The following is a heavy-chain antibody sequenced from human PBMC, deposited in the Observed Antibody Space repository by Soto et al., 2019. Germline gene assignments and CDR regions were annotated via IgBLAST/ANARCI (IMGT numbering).Heavy chain of an antibody. J-gene: IGHJ6*02. Sequence: QVQLQESGPGLVKPSQTLSLTCTVSGGSISSGDYYWSWIRQPPGKGLEWIGYIYYSGSTYYNPSLKSRVTISVDTSKNQFSLKLSSVTAADTAVYYCAREGTSSPYYYGMDVWGQGTTVTVSS. CDR3: AREGTSSPYYYGMDV. V-gene: IGHV4-30-4*01. CDR2: IYYSGST. CDR1: GGSISSGDYY.